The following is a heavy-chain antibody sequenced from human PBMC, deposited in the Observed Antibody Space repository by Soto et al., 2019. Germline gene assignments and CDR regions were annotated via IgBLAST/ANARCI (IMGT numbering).Heavy chain of an antibody. CDR3: TTTPQLERLWLRRTKVNYFDY. CDR1: GFTFSNAW. D-gene: IGHD1-1*01. CDR2: IKSKNDGGTT. Sequence: GGSLRLSCAASGFTFSNAWMNWVRQAPGKGLEWVGRIKSKNDGGTTDYNEPVKSRFTTSRDDSKNTLYLQMKSIKTKKKAENYCTTTPQLERLWLRRTKVNYFDYWGQGTLVTVSS. V-gene: IGHV3-15*07. J-gene: IGHJ4*02.